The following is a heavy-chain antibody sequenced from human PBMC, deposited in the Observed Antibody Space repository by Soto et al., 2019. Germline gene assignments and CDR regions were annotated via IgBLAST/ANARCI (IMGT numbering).Heavy chain of an antibody. CDR3: ARDHPNVDDWGWAFDI. Sequence: GGSLRLSCAPSGFTFSSYAMHWVRQAPGKGLEWVAVISYDGSNKYYADSVKGRFTISRDNSKNTLYLQMNSLRAEDTAVYYCARDHPNVDDWGWAFDIWGQGTMVTVSS. V-gene: IGHV3-30*04. J-gene: IGHJ3*02. CDR1: GFTFSSYA. CDR2: ISYDGSNK. D-gene: IGHD7-27*01.